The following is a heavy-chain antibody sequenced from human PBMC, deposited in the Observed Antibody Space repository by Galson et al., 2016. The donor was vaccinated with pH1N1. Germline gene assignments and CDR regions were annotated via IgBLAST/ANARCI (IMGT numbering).Heavy chain of an antibody. J-gene: IGHJ4*02. Sequence: SLRLSCAASGFTFNNYAMSWARQAPGKGLEWVSGIEDGGGGTEYADSVKGRFTISIDNSKNTLTLQMNSLRAEYTAVYFCAKADHIWASYFDYWGQGTLVTVSS. D-gene: IGHD2-21*01. CDR2: IEDGGGGT. V-gene: IGHV3-23*01. CDR3: AKADHIWASYFDY. CDR1: GFTFNNYA.